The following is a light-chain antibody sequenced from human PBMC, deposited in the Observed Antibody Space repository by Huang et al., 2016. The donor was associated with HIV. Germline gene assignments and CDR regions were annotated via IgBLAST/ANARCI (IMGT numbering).Light chain of an antibody. CDR2: GAD. CDR3: QQYNDWPPIT. J-gene: IGKJ5*01. V-gene: IGKV3-15*01. Sequence: DIVMTQSPVTLSLSPGEGATLSCEASHSVATNVAWFQQKPGQAPRLLIYGADTRATGTPVRFRGSGSGTDFYLSITSLHRDDFGVYYCQQYNDWPPITFGQGTRL. CDR1: HSVATN.